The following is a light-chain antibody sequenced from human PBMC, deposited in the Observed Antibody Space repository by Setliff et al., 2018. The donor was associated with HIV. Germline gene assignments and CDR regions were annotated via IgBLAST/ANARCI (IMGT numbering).Light chain of an antibody. CDR3: TSYANSDAFI. Sequence: ALTQPASVSGSPGQSITVSCTGTSSDVGAFDFVSWYRQHPGKAHELMIYDVTNRPSGVSNRFSGSKSGNTASLTISGLQAEDEADYYCTSYANSDAFIFGTGTKVTVL. CDR1: SSDVGAFDF. CDR2: DVT. J-gene: IGLJ1*01. V-gene: IGLV2-14*03.